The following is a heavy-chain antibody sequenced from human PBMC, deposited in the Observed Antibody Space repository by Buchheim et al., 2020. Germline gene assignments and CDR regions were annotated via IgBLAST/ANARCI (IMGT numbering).Heavy chain of an antibody. J-gene: IGHJ6*02. CDR1: GYSFTNHW. D-gene: IGHD3-10*01. V-gene: IGHV5-51*01. CDR2: IYPLDSDT. Sequence: EVQLVQSGAEVKKPGESLKISCKASGYSFTNHWIAWVRQKPGKGLEWMGIIYPLDSDTRYTPSFRDQVTISVDKSISTAHLQWSSLKASDTAMYYCARGRLPTLSYYYYGMDVWGQGTT. CDR3: ARGRLPTLSYYYYGMDV.